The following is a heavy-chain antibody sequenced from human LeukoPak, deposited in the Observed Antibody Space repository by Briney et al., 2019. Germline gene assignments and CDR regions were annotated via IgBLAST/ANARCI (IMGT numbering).Heavy chain of an antibody. CDR3: AREERDYGDFDY. Sequence: TGGSLRVSCAASGFTFSSYSMNWVRQAPGKGLEWVAYISSSSSIIYYADSVKGRFTMSRDNAKNSLYLLMNSLRAEDTAVYYCAREERDYGDFDYWGQGTLVTVSS. V-gene: IGHV3-48*04. D-gene: IGHD4-17*01. J-gene: IGHJ4*02. CDR1: GFTFSSYS. CDR2: ISSSSSII.